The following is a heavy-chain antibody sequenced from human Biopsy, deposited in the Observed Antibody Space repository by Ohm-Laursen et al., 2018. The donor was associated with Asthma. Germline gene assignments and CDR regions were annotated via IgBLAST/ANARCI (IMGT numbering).Heavy chain of an antibody. V-gene: IGHV1-69*01. CDR3: ARGYSGPYPIVYFYSGMEV. CDR2: LIPVLGTA. D-gene: IGHD5-12*01. CDR1: GDSLSLLINYA. J-gene: IGHJ6*02. Sequence: SSVKVSCKASGDSLSLLINYAISWVRQAPRQGLEWMGGLIPVLGTADYAPMFEGRDTITAGESTSTAYLVLTRMRFEDTAVYYCARGYSGPYPIVYFYSGMEVWGQGTTVTVSS.